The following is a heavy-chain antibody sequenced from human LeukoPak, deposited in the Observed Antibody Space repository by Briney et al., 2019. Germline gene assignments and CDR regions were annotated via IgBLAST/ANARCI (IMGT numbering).Heavy chain of an antibody. V-gene: IGHV1-69*05. D-gene: IGHD2-15*01. CDR3: ARDSAYCSGGSCYSGVTDY. CDR1: GGTFSSYA. CDR2: IIPIFGTA. J-gene: IGHJ4*02. Sequence: ASVKVSCKASGGTFSSYAISWVRQAPGQGLEWMGRIIPIFGTANYAQKLQGRVTMTTDTSTSTAYMELRSLRSDDTAVYYCARDSAYCSGGSCYSGVTDYWGQGTLVTVSS.